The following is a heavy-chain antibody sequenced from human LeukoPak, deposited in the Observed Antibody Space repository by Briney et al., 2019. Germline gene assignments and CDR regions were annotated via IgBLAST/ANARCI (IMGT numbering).Heavy chain of an antibody. CDR3: AKDPGRGSSLYYFDY. V-gene: IGHV1-46*01. CDR2: INPSGGST. D-gene: IGHD6-13*01. CDR1: GYTFTSYY. Sequence: ASVKVSCKASGYTFTSYYMHWVRQAPGQGLEWMGIINPSGGSTSYAQKFQGRVTMTRDTPTSTVYMELSSLRSEDTAVYYCAKDPGRGSSLYYFDYWGQGTLVTVSS. J-gene: IGHJ4*02.